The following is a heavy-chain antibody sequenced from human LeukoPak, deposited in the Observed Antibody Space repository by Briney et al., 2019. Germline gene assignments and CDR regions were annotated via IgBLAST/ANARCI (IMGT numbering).Heavy chain of an antibody. CDR2: IDDSGCT. V-gene: IGHV4-59*01. J-gene: IGHJ3*02. D-gene: IGHD3-16*01. CDR1: GGSISSYY. Sequence: SETLSLTCTLYGGSISSYYWSWIRQPPGKGREWVGYIDDSGCTNYNPSLKSRVTISVDTSKNQFSLKLSSVTAADTAVYYCARERGDFRFVDIWGQGTMVIVSS. CDR3: ARERGDFRFVDI.